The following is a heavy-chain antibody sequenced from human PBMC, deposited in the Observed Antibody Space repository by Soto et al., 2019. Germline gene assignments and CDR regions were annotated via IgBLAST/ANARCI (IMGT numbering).Heavy chain of an antibody. J-gene: IGHJ6*02. V-gene: IGHV3-74*01. D-gene: IGHD6-19*01. CDR2: INSYGSST. Sequence: EVQLVESGGGLVQPGGSLRLSCAASGFTFSSYWMHWVRQAPGKGLVWVSRINSYGSSTSYADSVKGRFTISRDNAKNTVYLQMNSLRAEDTAVYYCASPYMYSSGLYFYGMDVLGQGTTVTVSS. CDR1: GFTFSSYW. CDR3: ASPYMYSSGLYFYGMDV.